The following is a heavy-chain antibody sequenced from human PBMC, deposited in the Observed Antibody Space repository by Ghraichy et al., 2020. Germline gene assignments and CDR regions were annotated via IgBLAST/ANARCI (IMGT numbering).Heavy chain of an antibody. Sequence: GGSLRLSCAASGFTFSTYFMAWVRQAPGKGLECVAKINQDGSDKACVDSVKGRFTISRDNAKNSLYLQMDSLRADDTAVYYCARDPLFSAFAIWGQGAMVTVS. V-gene: IGHV3-7*03. J-gene: IGHJ3*02. CDR1: GFTFSTYF. CDR3: ARDPLFSAFAI. CDR2: INQDGSDK.